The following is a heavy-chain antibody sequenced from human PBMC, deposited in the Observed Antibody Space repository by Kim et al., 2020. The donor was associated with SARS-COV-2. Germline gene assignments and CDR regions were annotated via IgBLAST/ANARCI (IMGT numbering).Heavy chain of an antibody. CDR1: GFSLSTSGMC. D-gene: IGHD4-17*01. CDR2: IDWDDDK. Sequence: SGPTLVNPTQTLTLTCTFSGFSLSTSGMCVSWIRQPPGKALEWLARIDWDDDKYYSTSLKTRLTISKDTSKNQVVLTMTNMDPVDTATYYCARSHYGGNSNWFDPGGQGTLVTVSS. J-gene: IGHJ5*02. CDR3: ARSHYGGNSNWFDP. V-gene: IGHV2-70*11.